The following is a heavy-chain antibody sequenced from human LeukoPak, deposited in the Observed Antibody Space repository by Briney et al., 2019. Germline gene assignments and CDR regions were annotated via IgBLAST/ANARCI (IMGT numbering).Heavy chain of an antibody. V-gene: IGHV4-39*01. CDR3: ASLKLERPHQSYYYYMDV. CDR1: GGSFSSSSYY. D-gene: IGHD1-1*01. CDR2: IYYSGST. Sequence: SETLSLTCTVSGGSFSSSSYYWGWIRQPPGKGLEWIGSIYYSGSTYYNPSLKSRVTISVDTSKNQFSLKLSSVTAADTAVYYCASLKLERPHQSYYYYMDVWGKGTTVTVSS. J-gene: IGHJ6*03.